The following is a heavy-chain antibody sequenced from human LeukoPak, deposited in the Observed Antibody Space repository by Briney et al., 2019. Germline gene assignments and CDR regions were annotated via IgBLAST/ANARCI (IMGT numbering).Heavy chain of an antibody. CDR3: MDV. CDR1: GFTFNDYS. Sequence: GGSLRLSCAASGFTFNDYSMHWVRQAPGKGLEWVSGISWNSGSIGYADSVKGRFSISRDNAKNSLYLQMDSLNPEDTAAYYGMDVWGQGTTVTVSS. J-gene: IGHJ6*02. V-gene: IGHV3-9*01. CDR2: ISWNSGSI.